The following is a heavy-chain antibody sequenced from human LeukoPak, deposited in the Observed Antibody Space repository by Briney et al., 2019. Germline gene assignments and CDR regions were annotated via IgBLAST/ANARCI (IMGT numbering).Heavy chain of an antibody. D-gene: IGHD2-21*02. J-gene: IGHJ4*02. CDR3: AKNSAYCGGDCYGLFDY. CDR1: GFTVSSNY. Sequence: PGGSLRLSCAASGFTVSSNYMSWIRQAPGKGLEWVSYISSSGSTIYYADSVKGRFTISRDNAKNSLYLQMNSLRAEDTAVYYCAKNSAYCGGDCYGLFDYWGQGTLVTVSS. CDR2: ISSSGSTI. V-gene: IGHV3-11*04.